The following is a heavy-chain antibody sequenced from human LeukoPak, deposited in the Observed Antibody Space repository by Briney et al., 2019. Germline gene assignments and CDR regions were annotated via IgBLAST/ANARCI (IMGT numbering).Heavy chain of an antibody. CDR3: ARDSGEMATITSAFDI. D-gene: IGHD5-24*01. Sequence: PSETLSLTCTVSGGSVSSGSYYWSWIRQPPGKGLGWIGYIYYSGSTNYNPSLKSRVTISVDTSKNQFSLKLSSVTAADTAVYYCARDSGEMATITSAFDIWGQGTMVTVSS. CDR1: GGSVSSGSYY. CDR2: IYYSGST. V-gene: IGHV4-61*01. J-gene: IGHJ3*02.